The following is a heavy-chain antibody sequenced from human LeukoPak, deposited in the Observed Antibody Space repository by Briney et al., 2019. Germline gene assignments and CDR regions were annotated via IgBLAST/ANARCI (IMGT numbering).Heavy chain of an antibody. V-gene: IGHV4-39*07. Sequence: SETLSLTCTVSGGSISSSSYYWAWIRQPPGTGLEWIGSIYYTGSTYYNPSLKSRVTISVDTSKNQFSLRLSSVTAADTAVYYCARDYRLTQIQYWGQGTLVTVSS. CDR3: ARDYRLTQIQY. J-gene: IGHJ1*01. CDR2: IYYTGST. CDR1: GGSISSSSYY. D-gene: IGHD1-26*01.